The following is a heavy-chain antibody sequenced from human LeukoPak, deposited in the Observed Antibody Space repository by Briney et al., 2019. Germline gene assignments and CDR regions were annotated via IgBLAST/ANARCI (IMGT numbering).Heavy chain of an antibody. CDR3: ANLPSNLYGAPGAGAFDI. J-gene: IGHJ3*02. D-gene: IGHD4-17*01. CDR2: ISGSGGST. Sequence: GGSLRLSCAASGFTFSSYAMSWVRQAPGKGLEWVSAISGSGGSTYYADSAKGRFTISRDNSKNTLYLQMNSLRAEDTAVYYCANLPSNLYGAPGAGAFDIWGQGTMVTVSS. CDR1: GFTFSSYA. V-gene: IGHV3-23*01.